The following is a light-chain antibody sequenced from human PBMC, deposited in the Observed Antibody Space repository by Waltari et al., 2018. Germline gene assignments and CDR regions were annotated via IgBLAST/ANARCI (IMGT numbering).Light chain of an antibody. Sequence: VFSKPNGKNYLPGYQQKPGQPPKLLIYWASTRQSGVPDRFSGSGAGTDFTLTINSLQAEDVAVYYCQQYYRSRTFGQGTKVEIK. V-gene: IGKV4-1*01. J-gene: IGKJ1*01. CDR1: VFSKPNGKNY. CDR3: QQYYRSRT. CDR2: WAS.